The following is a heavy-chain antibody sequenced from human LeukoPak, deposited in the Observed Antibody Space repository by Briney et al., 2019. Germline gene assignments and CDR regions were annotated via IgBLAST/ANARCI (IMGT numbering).Heavy chain of an antibody. J-gene: IGHJ4*02. D-gene: IGHD2-2*01. CDR2: INPNSGGT. V-gene: IGHV1-2*02. Sequence: ASVKVSCKASGYTFTGYYMHWVRQAPGQGLEWIAWINPNSGGTYYAQNFHDRITMTRDTSISTAYMELSRLRSDDTAIYYCARANALYCSSTSCLFDYWGQGTLVTVSS. CDR1: GYTFTGYY. CDR3: ARANALYCSSTSCLFDY.